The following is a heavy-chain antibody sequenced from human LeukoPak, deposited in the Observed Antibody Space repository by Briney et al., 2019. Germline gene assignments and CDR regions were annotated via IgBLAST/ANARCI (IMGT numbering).Heavy chain of an antibody. J-gene: IGHJ6*03. CDR2: INHSGST. CDR3: ARLGMIRGVIWSSSYYMDV. V-gene: IGHV4-34*01. CDR1: GVSFSGYY. Sequence: SETLSLTCAVYGVSFSGYYWSWIRQPPGKGLEWIGEINHSGSTNYNPSLKSRVTISVDTSKNQFSLKLSSVTAADTAVYYCARLGMIRGVIWSSSYYMDVWGKGTTVTISS. D-gene: IGHD3-10*01.